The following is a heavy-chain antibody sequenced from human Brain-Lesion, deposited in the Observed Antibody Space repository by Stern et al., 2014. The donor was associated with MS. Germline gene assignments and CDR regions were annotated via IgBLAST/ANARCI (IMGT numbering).Heavy chain of an antibody. Sequence: EDQLVESGGGLVKPGGSLRLSCVASGFTFSRYDMNWVRQAPGTGLEWLSSISSSSRYTYYADSLKGRFTISRDNAKNSLYLQINSLRAEDTAVYYCAREDYSALFDFWGLGTRVTVSS. CDR1: GFTFSRYD. D-gene: IGHD4-11*01. CDR3: AREDYSALFDF. J-gene: IGHJ4*02. V-gene: IGHV3-21*01. CDR2: ISSSSRYT.